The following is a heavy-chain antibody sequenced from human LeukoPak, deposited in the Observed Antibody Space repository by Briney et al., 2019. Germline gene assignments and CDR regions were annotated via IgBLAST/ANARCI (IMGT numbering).Heavy chain of an antibody. J-gene: IGHJ6*02. V-gene: IGHV1-2*02. Sequence: ASVKVSCKASGYTFTDYYMHWVRQAPGQGLEWMGWINPNSGGTNYAQKFQGRVTMTRDTSISTAYMELSRLRSDDTAVYYCARVYCSSTSCRPIYYYYGMDVWGQGTTVTVSS. CDR2: INPNSGGT. CDR1: GYTFTDYY. CDR3: ARVYCSSTSCRPIYYYYGMDV. D-gene: IGHD2-2*01.